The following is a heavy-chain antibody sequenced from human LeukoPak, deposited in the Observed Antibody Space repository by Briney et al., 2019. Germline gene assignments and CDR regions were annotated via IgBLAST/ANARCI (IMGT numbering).Heavy chain of an antibody. D-gene: IGHD6-19*01. Sequence: GGSLRLSCAASGFTFSSYAMSWARQAPGKGLEWVSAISGSGGSTYYADSVKGRFTISRDNSENTLYLQMNSLRAEDTAVYYCAKVLIAVAGQYYFDYWGQGTLVTVSS. CDR2: ISGSGGST. V-gene: IGHV3-23*01. CDR1: GFTFSSYA. J-gene: IGHJ4*02. CDR3: AKVLIAVAGQYYFDY.